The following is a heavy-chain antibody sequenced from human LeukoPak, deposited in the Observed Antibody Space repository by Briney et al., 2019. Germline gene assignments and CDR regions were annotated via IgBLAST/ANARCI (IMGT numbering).Heavy chain of an antibody. J-gene: IGHJ3*02. CDR3: ARGSHPPYDFRSGSPHDAFDI. CDR1: GGSISSGSYY. D-gene: IGHD3-3*01. CDR2: IYTSGST. Sequence: SQTLSLTCTVSGGSISSGSYYWSWIRQPAGKGLEWIGRIYTSGSTNYNPSLKSRVTISVDTSKNQFSLKLSSVTAADTAVYYCARGSHPPYDFRSGSPHDAFDIWGQGTMVTVSS. V-gene: IGHV4-61*02.